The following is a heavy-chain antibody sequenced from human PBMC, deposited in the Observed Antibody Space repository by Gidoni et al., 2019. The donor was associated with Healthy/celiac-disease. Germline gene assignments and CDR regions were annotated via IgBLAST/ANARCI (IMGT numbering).Heavy chain of an antibody. CDR3: ARGGAPVGEFDY. CDR2: ISYDGSNK. V-gene: IGHV3-30-3*01. CDR1: GFTFSSYA. D-gene: IGHD1-26*01. J-gene: IGHJ4*02. Sequence: QVQLVESGGGVVQPGRSLRLSCAASGFTFSSYAMHWVRQAPGKGLEWVAVISYDGSNKYYADSVKGRFTISRDNSKNTLYLQMNSLRAEDTAVYYCARGGAPVGEFDYWGQGTLVTVSS.